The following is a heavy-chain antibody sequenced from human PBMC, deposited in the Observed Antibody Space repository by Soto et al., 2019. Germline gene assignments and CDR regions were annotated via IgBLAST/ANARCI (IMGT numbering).Heavy chain of an antibody. CDR2: ISSSSSYI. V-gene: IGHV3-21*01. Sequence: GGSLRLSCAASGFTFSSYSMNWVRQAPGKGLEWVSSISSSSSYIYYADSVKGRFTISRDNAKNSLYLQMNSLRAEDTAVYYCARSSHCVATRRSPCYMDVWGKGTTVTVSS. CDR1: GFTFSSYS. J-gene: IGHJ6*03. CDR3: ARSSHCVATRRSPCYMDV. D-gene: IGHD1-1*01.